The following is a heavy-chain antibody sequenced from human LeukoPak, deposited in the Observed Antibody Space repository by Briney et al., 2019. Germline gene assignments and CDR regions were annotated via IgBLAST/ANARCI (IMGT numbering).Heavy chain of an antibody. CDR3: ARFLYGDYTTYFDY. V-gene: IGHV2-70*18. CDR2: INWDDSK. D-gene: IGHD4-17*01. Sequence: TLSLTCTVSGDSITSDNYYWSWVRQPPGKALEWLALINWDDSKNYNASLKTRLTISKDTSKDQVVLTLTNMDPVDTATYYCARFLYGDYTTYFDYWGQGILVTVSS. CDR1: GDSITSDNYY. J-gene: IGHJ4*02.